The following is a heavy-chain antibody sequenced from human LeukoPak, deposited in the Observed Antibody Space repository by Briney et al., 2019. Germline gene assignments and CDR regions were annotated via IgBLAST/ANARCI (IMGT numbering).Heavy chain of an antibody. CDR3: ARSLPPNTPLGY. J-gene: IGHJ4*02. Sequence: PGGSLRLSCAASGFTFNIYWMSWVRQAPGKGLEWVANIKQDGSEKNYVDTVKGRFTISRDNSKNTLYLQMNSLRADDAAVYYCARSLPPNTPLGYWGQGTLVTVSS. CDR1: GFTFNIYW. D-gene: IGHD2-2*02. CDR2: IKQDGSEK. V-gene: IGHV3-7*03.